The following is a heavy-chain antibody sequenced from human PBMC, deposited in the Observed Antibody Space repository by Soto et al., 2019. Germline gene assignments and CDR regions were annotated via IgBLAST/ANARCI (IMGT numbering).Heavy chain of an antibody. J-gene: IGHJ6*02. V-gene: IGHV3-48*03. CDR1: GFAFISYE. CDR2: ISSSGSTI. Sequence: PGGSLRLSGASAGFAFISYEMNWVRQAPGKGLEWVSYISSSGSTIYYADSVKGRFTISRDNAKNSLYLQMNSLRAEDTAVYYCARDARVGMVGYYYAMDVWVQVTTVTVSS. CDR3: ARDARVGMVGYYYAMDV. D-gene: IGHD2-8*01.